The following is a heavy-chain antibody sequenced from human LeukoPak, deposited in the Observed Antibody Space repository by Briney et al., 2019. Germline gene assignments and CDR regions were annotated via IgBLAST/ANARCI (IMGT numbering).Heavy chain of an antibody. CDR2: ISGSGGST. V-gene: IGHV3-23*01. CDR1: GFTFSSYA. CDR3: TTDLDIVLMVYAPYFDY. J-gene: IGHJ4*02. Sequence: PGGSLRLSCAASGFTFSSYAMSWVRQAPGKGLEWVSAISGSGGSTYYADSVKGRFTISRDNSKNTLYLQMNSLRAEDTAVYYCTTDLDIVLMVYAPYFDYWGQGTLVTVSS. D-gene: IGHD2-8*01.